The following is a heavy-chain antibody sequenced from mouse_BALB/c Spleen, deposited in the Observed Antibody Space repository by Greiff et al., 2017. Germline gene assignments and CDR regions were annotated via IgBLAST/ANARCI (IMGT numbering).Heavy chain of an antibody. Sequence: VQLKQSGAELVKPGASVKLSCTASGFNIKDTYMHWVKQRPEQGLEWIGRIDPANGNTKYDPKFQGKATITADTSSNTAYLQLSSLTSEDTAVYYCARSPYYYGSSPRMDYWGQGTSVTVSS. D-gene: IGHD1-1*01. CDR3: ARSPYYYGSSPRMDY. J-gene: IGHJ4*01. V-gene: IGHV14-3*02. CDR2: IDPANGNT. CDR1: GFNIKDTY.